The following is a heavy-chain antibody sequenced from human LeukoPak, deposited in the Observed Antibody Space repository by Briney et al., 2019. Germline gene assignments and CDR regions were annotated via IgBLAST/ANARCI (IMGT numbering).Heavy chain of an antibody. CDR1: GGSISSYY. CDR3: ARADFWSAVDY. D-gene: IGHD3-3*01. J-gene: IGHJ4*02. CDR2: IYYSGST. Sequence: PSETLSPTCTVSGGSISSYYWSWIRQPPGKGLEWIGYIYYSGSTNYNPSLKSRVTISVDTSKNQFSLKPNSVTAADTAVYYCARADFWSAVDYWGQGTLVTVSS. V-gene: IGHV4-59*01.